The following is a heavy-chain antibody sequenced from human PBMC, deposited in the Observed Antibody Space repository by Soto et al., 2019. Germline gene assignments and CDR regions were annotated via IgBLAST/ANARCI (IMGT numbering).Heavy chain of an antibody. D-gene: IGHD1-26*01. V-gene: IGHV1-58*01. Sequence: SVKVSCKASGFTFTSSAVQWVRQARGQRLEWIGWIVVGSGNTNYAQKFQERVTITRDTSTSTAYMELSSLRSEDTAVYYCAADRARGSYYSYYYYYGMDVWGQGTTVTVSS. J-gene: IGHJ6*02. CDR3: AADRARGSYYSYYYYYGMDV. CDR1: GFTFTSSA. CDR2: IVVGSGNT.